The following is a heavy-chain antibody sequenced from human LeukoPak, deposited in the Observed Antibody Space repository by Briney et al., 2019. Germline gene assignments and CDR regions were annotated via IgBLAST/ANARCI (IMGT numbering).Heavy chain of an antibody. V-gene: IGHV3-11*01. CDR2: ITSGGDTI. CDR1: GFTFSDYY. Sequence: GGSLRLSCAASGFTFSDYYMTWIRQAPGKGLEWIAYITSGGDTIYYADSVKGRFTISRDNAQNSLFLQMNSLRAEDTAVYYCAKTKVGERPHAFDIWGQGTMVTVSS. D-gene: IGHD1-26*01. J-gene: IGHJ3*02. CDR3: AKTKVGERPHAFDI.